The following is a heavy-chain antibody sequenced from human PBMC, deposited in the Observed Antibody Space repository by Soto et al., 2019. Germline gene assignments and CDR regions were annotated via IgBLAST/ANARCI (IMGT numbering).Heavy chain of an antibody. CDR2: ISYDGSNK. CDR3: ARAPTTVTTRELGY. D-gene: IGHD4-17*01. J-gene: IGHJ4*02. V-gene: IGHV3-30-3*01. CDR1: GFTFSSYA. Sequence: PGGSLRLSCAASGFTFSSYAMHWVRQAPGKGLEWVAVISYDGSNKYYADSVKGRFTISRDNSKNTLYLQMNSLRAEDTAVYYCARAPTTVTTRELGYWGQGTLVTVSS.